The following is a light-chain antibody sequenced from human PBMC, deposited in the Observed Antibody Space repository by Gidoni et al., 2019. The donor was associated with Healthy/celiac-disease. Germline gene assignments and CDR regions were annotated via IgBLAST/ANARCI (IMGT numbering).Light chain of an antibody. CDR2: GAS. J-gene: IGKJ2*01. CDR3: QYYGSPPYT. Sequence: IGLPQAPGSLSLSPGENATLSCRASQSVSSSYLAWYQQKPGQAPSLLIYGASSMATGIPDRFSGSASGTDFTLTISSLEPEAFALYYCQYYGSPPYTFXQXTKLEIK. CDR1: QSVSSSY. V-gene: IGKV3-20*01.